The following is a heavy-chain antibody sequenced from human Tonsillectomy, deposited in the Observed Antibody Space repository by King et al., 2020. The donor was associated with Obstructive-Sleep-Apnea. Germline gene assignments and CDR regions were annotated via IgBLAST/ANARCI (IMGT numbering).Heavy chain of an antibody. CDR3: ATSMAGRYSTSYFDY. D-gene: IGHD6-13*01. J-gene: IGHJ4*02. CDR2: IHSGGQTT. Sequence: QLVQSGAEVKKPGASVKISCKASGYTFTSYYLHWVRQAPGQGLECVGIIHSGGQTTTYAQRFQERVTLTRDTSTGTVYMTLSSLRSDDTAVYYCATSMAGRYSTSYFDYWGQGTLVTVSS. V-gene: IGHV1-46*01. CDR1: GYTFTSYY.